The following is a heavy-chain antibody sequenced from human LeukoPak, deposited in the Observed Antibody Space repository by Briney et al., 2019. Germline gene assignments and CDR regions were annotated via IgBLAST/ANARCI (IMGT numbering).Heavy chain of an antibody. CDR2: IYHSGST. D-gene: IGHD3-10*01. CDR3: ARGITMVRGVTDHFDY. Sequence: PSQTLSLTCAVSGGSISSGGYSWSWIRQPPGKGLEWIGYIYHSGSTYYNPSLKSRVTISVDRSKNQFSLKLSSVTAADTAVYYCARGITMVRGVTDHFDYWGQGTLVTVSS. J-gene: IGHJ4*02. V-gene: IGHV4-30-2*01. CDR1: GGSISSGGYS.